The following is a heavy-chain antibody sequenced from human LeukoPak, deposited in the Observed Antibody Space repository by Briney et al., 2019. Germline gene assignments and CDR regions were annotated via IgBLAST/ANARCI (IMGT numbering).Heavy chain of an antibody. J-gene: IGHJ4*02. CDR3: AREASGYAFDY. Sequence: GGSLRLACAASGFTFSTYGMHWVRQAPGEGREWVTVIANDGSIKYYADSVKGRFTISRDNSKNTLYLQMNRLTTEDTAVYYCAREASGYAFDYWGQGTLVTV. CDR2: IANDGSIK. V-gene: IGHV3-30*03. D-gene: IGHD5-12*01. CDR1: GFTFSTYG.